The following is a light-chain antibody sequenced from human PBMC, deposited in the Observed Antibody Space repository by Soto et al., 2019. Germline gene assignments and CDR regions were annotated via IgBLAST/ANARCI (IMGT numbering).Light chain of an antibody. Sequence: DIVMTQSPDSLAVSLGERATINCKSSQSVLYSSNNENYLAWYQQKPGQPPNLLIYWASTWESGVPDRFSGSGSGTDFTLTISSLQAEDVAVYYCQQYYSTPPTFGQGTKVEIK. J-gene: IGKJ1*01. CDR3: QQYYSTPPT. CDR1: QSVLYSSNNENY. CDR2: WAS. V-gene: IGKV4-1*01.